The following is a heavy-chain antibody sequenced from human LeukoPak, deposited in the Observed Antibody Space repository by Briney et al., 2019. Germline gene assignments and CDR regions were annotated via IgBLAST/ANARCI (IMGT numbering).Heavy chain of an antibody. D-gene: IGHD2-2*01. Sequence: GESLKISCKGSGYSFASYWIAWVRQMPGKGLEWMGIIYPGDSDTRYSPSFQGQVTISADKSVSTAYLQWSSLKASDTAIYYCARQWGDCSSTSCYSAYWGQGTLVTVSS. CDR2: IYPGDSDT. J-gene: IGHJ4*02. CDR3: ARQWGDCSSTSCYSAY. V-gene: IGHV5-51*01. CDR1: GYSFASYW.